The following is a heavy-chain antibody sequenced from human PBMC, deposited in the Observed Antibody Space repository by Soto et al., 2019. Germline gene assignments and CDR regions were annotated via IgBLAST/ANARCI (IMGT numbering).Heavy chain of an antibody. D-gene: IGHD3-10*01. Sequence: PSETLSLTCTVSGGSLNHYYWSWIRLATGKGLESIGYIYYTETTKXNATLKSRVTMSGDAPNNEFSLKMTSMTAADTAIYYCARDSSNYAFDYWGQGTQVTVSS. CDR2: IYYTETT. CDR1: GGSLNHYY. J-gene: IGHJ4*02. V-gene: IGHV4-59*01. CDR3: ARDSSNYAFDY.